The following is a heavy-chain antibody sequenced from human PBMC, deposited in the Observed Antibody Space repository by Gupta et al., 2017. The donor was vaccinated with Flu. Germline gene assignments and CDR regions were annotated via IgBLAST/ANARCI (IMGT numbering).Heavy chain of an antibody. J-gene: IGHJ4*02. CDR3: ARAWDVTVAGTFDY. D-gene: IGHD6-19*01. CDR1: GFTFSTYG. V-gene: IGHV3-21*01. Sequence: EVQLVESGGGLVKPGGSLRLSCAASGFTFSTYGMNWFRQAPGKGLEWVSSISSSSSYIYYADSVKGRFTISRHNAKNSLYLQMNSLRAEDTAVYYCARAWDVTVAGTFDYWGQGTLVTVSS. CDR2: ISSSSSYI.